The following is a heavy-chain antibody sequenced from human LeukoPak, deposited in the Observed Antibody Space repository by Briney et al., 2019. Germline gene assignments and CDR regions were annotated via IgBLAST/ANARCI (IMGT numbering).Heavy chain of an antibody. D-gene: IGHD3-9*01. V-gene: IGHV4-31*03. Sequence: PSQTLSLTCTVSGGSISSGGYYWSWIRQHPGKGLEWIGYIYYSGSTYYNPSLKSRVTMSVDTSKNQFSLKLSSVTAADTAVYYCASIRRGYDILTGYYVPPLFDYWGQGTLVTVFS. CDR3: ASIRRGYDILTGYYVPPLFDY. J-gene: IGHJ4*02. CDR2: IYYSGST. CDR1: GGSISSGGYY.